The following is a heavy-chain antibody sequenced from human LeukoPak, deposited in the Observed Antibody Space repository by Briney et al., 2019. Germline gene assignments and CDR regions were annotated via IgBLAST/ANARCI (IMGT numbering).Heavy chain of an antibody. J-gene: IGHJ5*02. CDR1: GFTFSSYW. CDR2: IKQDGREK. CDR3: ARESLVVVADGVYSWFDP. Sequence: GGSLRLSCAASGFTFSSYWMSWVRQAPGKGLEWVANIKQDGREKYYVDSVKGRFTISRDNAKNSLHLQMNSLRAEDTAVYYCARESLVVVADGVYSWFDPWGQGTLVTVSS. D-gene: IGHD2-15*01. V-gene: IGHV3-7*01.